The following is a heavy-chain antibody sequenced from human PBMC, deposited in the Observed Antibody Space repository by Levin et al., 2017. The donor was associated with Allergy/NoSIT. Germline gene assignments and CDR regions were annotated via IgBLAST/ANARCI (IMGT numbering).Heavy chain of an antibody. CDR2: INTDTGNP. D-gene: IGHD3-3*01. J-gene: IGHJ4*02. Sequence: GESLKISCRTSGYTFTNYAIHWVRQAPGQGLEWMGWINTDTGNPTYAQGFTGRFVFSLDTSVSAAYLQLSGLKTADTAIYYCARFGTNDLEAPFDSWGQGTPVPVSS. CDR1: GYTFTNYA. CDR3: ARFGTNDLEAPFDS. V-gene: IGHV7-4-1*02.